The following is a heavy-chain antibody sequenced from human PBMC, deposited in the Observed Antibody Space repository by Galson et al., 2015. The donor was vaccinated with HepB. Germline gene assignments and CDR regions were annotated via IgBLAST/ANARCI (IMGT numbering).Heavy chain of an antibody. CDR2: ISSSSSYI. CDR1: GFTFSSYS. D-gene: IGHD3-22*01. CDR3: ARDSSGYSARGYFDY. V-gene: IGHV3-21*01. J-gene: IGHJ4*02. Sequence: SLRLSCAASGFTFSSYSMNWVRQAPGKGLEWVSSISSSSSYIYYADSVKGRFTISRDNAKNSLYLQMNSLRAEDTAVYYCARDSSGYSARGYFDYWGQGTLVTASS.